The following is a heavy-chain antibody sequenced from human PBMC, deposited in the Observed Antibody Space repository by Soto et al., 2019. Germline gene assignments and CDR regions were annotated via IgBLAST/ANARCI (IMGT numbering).Heavy chain of an antibody. J-gene: IGHJ4*02. CDR1: GFTFSSYD. CDR2: IGTAGDT. CDR3: ARSKVAARYFDY. Sequence: GGSLRLSCAASGFTFSSYDMHWVRQATGKGLEWVSAIGTAGDTYYPGSVKGRFTISRENAKNSLYLQMNSLRAGDTAVYYCARSKVAARYFDYWGQGTLVTVSS. D-gene: IGHD6-6*01. V-gene: IGHV3-13*01.